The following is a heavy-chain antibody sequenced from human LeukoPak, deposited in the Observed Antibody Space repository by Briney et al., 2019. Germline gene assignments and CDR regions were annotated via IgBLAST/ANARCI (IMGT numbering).Heavy chain of an antibody. V-gene: IGHV4-59*12. CDR3: ARDRGGYGSYYYMDV. Sequence: PSETLSLTCTVSGGSISSYYWSWIRQPPGQGLEWIGSINHSGSTYYNPSLKSRVTMSLDKSKNQFSLKLSSVTAADTAVYYCARDRGGYGSYYYMDVWGKGTTVTVSS. D-gene: IGHD4-17*01. CDR1: GGSISSYY. CDR2: INHSGST. J-gene: IGHJ6*03.